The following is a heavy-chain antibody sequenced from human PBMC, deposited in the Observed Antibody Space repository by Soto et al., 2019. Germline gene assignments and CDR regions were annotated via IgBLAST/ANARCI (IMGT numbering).Heavy chain of an antibody. CDR3: ARETYCSSTSCSLDSYYYYGMDV. CDR2: ITPIFGTA. V-gene: IGHV1-69*13. Sequence: GASVKVSCKASGGTFSSYAISWVRQAPGQGLEWMGGITPIFGTANYAQKFQGRVTITADESTSTAYMELSSLRSEDTAVYYCARETYCSSTSCSLDSYYYYGMDVWGQGTTVTVSS. D-gene: IGHD2-2*01. J-gene: IGHJ6*02. CDR1: GGTFSSYA.